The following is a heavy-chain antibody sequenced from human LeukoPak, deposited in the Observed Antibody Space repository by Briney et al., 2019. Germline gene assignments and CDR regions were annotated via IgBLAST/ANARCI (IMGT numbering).Heavy chain of an antibody. CDR2: IGVTCDT. D-gene: IGHD2-15*01. Sequence: GGSLRLSCAASGFTFSKDDFHWVRQAPGKGLELVAAIGVTCDTYYADSVKGRFTISREDAGNSLYLQMRSLGAGDTALYYCTKEFCGSRAACAGGSYYDFWGRGALVTVSS. V-gene: IGHV3-13*01. CDR3: TKEFCGSRAACAGGSYYDF. J-gene: IGHJ2*01. CDR1: GFTFSKDD.